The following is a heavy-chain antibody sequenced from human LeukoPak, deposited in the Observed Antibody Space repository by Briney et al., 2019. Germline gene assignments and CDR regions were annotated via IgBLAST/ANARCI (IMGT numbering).Heavy chain of an antibody. Sequence: GGSLRLSCAASGFTFSTYSMSWVRQAPGKGLEWISHISAASRGIYYADTVKGRFTISRDNAENSVFLQMRSLRPEDTAVYYCARGEYHQDGIGYNRFDNWGQGALVTVSS. CDR3: ARGEYHQDGIGYNRFDN. CDR2: ISAASRGI. D-gene: IGHD5-24*01. V-gene: IGHV3-48*01. J-gene: IGHJ4*02. CDR1: GFTFSTYS.